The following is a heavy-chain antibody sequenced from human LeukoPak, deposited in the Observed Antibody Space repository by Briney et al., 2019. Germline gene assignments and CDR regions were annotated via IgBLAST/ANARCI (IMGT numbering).Heavy chain of an antibody. CDR3: ARDLCTSTNCYGAFDY. J-gene: IGHJ4*02. CDR1: GFTVSSND. CDR2: IYTGGKT. Sequence: GGSLRLSCAASGFTVSSNDISWVRQAPGKGLEWVSIIYTGGKTYYADSVKGRFTISRDNSKNTVYLQMNSLRAEDTAVYYCARDLCTSTNCYGAFDYWGQGTLVTVSS. V-gene: IGHV3-53*01. D-gene: IGHD2-2*01.